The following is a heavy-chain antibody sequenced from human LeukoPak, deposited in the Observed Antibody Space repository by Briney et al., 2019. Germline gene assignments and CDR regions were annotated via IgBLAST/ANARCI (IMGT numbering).Heavy chain of an antibody. Sequence: GGSLRLSCAASGFTFSGSAMHWVRQASGKGLEWVGRIRSKANSYATAYAASVKGRFTISRDDSKNTAYLQMNSLKTGDTAVYYCTSLSLVGATYYFDYWGQGTLVTVSS. CDR3: TSLSLVGATYYFDY. D-gene: IGHD1-26*01. J-gene: IGHJ4*02. CDR2: IRSKANSYAT. V-gene: IGHV3-73*01. CDR1: GFTFSGSA.